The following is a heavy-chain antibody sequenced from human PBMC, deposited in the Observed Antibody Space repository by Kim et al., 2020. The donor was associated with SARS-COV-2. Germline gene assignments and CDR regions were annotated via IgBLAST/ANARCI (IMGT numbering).Heavy chain of an antibody. CDR3: TTQRIAATDHHNWFDP. D-gene: IGHD6-13*01. CDR1: GFTISDAW. V-gene: IGHV3-15*01. J-gene: IGHJ5*02. Sequence: GGSLRLSCAAFGFTISDAWMSWVRQAPGKGLEWVGRIKRKSDGGTIAYAAPVKGRFTVSRDDSKNTLYLQMNSLKTEDTAVYYCTTQRIAATDHHNWFDPWGQGTLVTVSS. CDR2: IKRKSDGGTI.